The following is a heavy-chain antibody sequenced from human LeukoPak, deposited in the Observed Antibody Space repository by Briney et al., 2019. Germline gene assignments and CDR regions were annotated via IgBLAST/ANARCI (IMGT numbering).Heavy chain of an antibody. J-gene: IGHJ4*02. CDR2: INAGNGNT. D-gene: IGHD6-6*01. CDR1: GYTFTSYA. V-gene: IGHV1-3*01. CDR3: ARERNITARHFVY. Sequence: GASVKVSCKASGYTFTSYAMHWVRQAPGQRLEWMGWINAGNGNTKYSQKFQGRVTITRDTSASTVYMEVSSLRFEDTAVYYCARERNITARHFVYWGQGTLVTVSS.